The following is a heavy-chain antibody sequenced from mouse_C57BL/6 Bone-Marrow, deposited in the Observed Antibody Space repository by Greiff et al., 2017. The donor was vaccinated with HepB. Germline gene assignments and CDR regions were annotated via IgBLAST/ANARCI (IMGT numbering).Heavy chain of an antibody. CDR3: ARWGTTGGFAY. Sequence: QVQLKQPGAELVKPGASVKLSYKASGYTFTSYWMHWVKQRPGQGLEWIGMIHPNSGSTNYNEKFKSKATLTVDKSSSTAYMQLSSLTSEDSAVYYCARWGTTGGFAYWGQGTLVTVSA. CDR1: GYTFTSYW. J-gene: IGHJ3*01. D-gene: IGHD1-1*01. V-gene: IGHV1-64*01. CDR2: IHPNSGST.